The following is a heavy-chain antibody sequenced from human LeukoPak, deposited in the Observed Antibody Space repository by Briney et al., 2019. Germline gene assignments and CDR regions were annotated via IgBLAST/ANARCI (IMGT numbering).Heavy chain of an antibody. CDR3: ARDSNWNDSPMIDY. CDR2: ISAYNGNT. J-gene: IGHJ4*02. Sequence: GASVKVSCEASGYTFTSYGISWVRQAPGQGLEWMGWISAYNGNTNYAQKLQGRVTMTTDTSTSTAYMELRSLRSDDTAVYYCARDSNWNDSPMIDYWGQGTLVTVSS. V-gene: IGHV1-18*01. D-gene: IGHD1-1*01. CDR1: GYTFTSYG.